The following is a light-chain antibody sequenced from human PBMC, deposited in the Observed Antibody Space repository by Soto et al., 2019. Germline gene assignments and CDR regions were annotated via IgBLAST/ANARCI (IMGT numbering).Light chain of an antibody. Sequence: QSALTQPASVSGSLGQSITISCTGSSSAVGGYNYVSWYQQHPGKAPKLMIYEVNNRPSGVSNRFSGSKSGNTASLTISGLQAEDEADYYCSSFTSSSTQVLGGGTQLTVL. CDR3: SSFTSSSTQV. CDR2: EVN. V-gene: IGLV2-14*01. CDR1: SSAVGGYNY. J-gene: IGLJ7*01.